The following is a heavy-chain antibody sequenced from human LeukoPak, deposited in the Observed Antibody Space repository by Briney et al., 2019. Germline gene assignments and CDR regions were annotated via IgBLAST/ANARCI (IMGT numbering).Heavy chain of an antibody. V-gene: IGHV3-30*02. CDR3: ARIGYSTSWANFDY. CDR2: IRTDGGEK. CDR1: GFTFRNYG. J-gene: IGHJ4*02. Sequence: PGGSLRLSCAASGFTFRNYGMHWVRQAPGKGLEGVASIRTDGGEKYHADSVQGRFSISRDNSQTTLYLQMDSLRAEDTALYCCARIGYSTSWANFDYWGQGTLVTVSS. D-gene: IGHD6-13*01.